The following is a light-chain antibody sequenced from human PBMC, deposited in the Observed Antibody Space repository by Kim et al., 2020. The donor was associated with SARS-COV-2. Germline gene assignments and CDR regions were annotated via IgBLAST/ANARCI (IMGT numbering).Light chain of an antibody. CDR2: EDD. Sequence: GQTVTISCTRSSGSIDDNYVQWYQRRPGGVPTTVIYEDDQRPSGVSDRFSGSIDNSSNSASLTISGLRTEDEADYYCQSYNRDNVLFGGGTQLTVL. J-gene: IGLJ2*01. CDR1: SGSIDDNY. V-gene: IGLV6-57*03. CDR3: QSYNRDNVL.